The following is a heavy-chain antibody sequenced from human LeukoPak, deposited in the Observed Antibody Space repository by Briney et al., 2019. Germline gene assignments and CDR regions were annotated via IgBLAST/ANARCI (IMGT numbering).Heavy chain of an antibody. CDR1: GFTFSSYA. Sequence: PGKSLRLSCAVSGFTFSSYAMHWVRQAPGKGLEWVAVIWYDGSNKYYADSVKGRFTISRDNSKNTLYLQMNSLRAEDTAVYYCARFCSSTSCYYYYGMDVWGQGTTVTVSS. CDR3: ARFCSSTSCYYYYGMDV. CDR2: IWYDGSNK. J-gene: IGHJ6*02. V-gene: IGHV3-33*08. D-gene: IGHD2-2*01.